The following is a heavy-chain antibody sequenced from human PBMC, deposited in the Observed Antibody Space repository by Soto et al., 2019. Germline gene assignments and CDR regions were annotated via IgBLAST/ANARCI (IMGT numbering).Heavy chain of an antibody. CDR1: GGSISNYF. Sequence: SETLSLTCTVSGGSISNYFCNWIRQPAGKGLEWIGRIDNSGSTNYNPSLKSRITMSADTSRNQFSLKLNSVTAADTAVYYCERGGQDFWSGPFDYWGKGARVTVSS. D-gene: IGHD3-3*01. V-gene: IGHV4-4*07. J-gene: IGHJ4*02. CDR2: IDNSGST. CDR3: ERGGQDFWSGPFDY.